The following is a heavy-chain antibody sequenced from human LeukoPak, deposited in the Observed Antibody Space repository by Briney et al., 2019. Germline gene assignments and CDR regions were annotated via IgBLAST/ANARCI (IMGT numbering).Heavy chain of an antibody. V-gene: IGHV4-59*08. CDR3: ARRNILTEGEAFDI. CDR1: GGSISSYY. CDR2: IYNSGST. J-gene: IGHJ3*02. D-gene: IGHD3-9*01. Sequence: ETLSLTCAVSGGSISSYYWTWIRQPPGKGLEWIGYIYNSGSTNYNPSLRSRATISVDASKNQFSLKLNSVTAADTAVYYCARRNILTEGEAFDIWGQGTLVTVSS.